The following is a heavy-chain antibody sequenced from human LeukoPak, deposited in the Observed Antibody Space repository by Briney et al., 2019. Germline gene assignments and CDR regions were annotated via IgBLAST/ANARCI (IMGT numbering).Heavy chain of an antibody. CDR2: ISSSGSTI. D-gene: IGHD4-17*01. J-gene: IGHJ6*03. CDR3: AREPITSYGDNYYYYHYMDV. CDR1: GFTFSDYY. V-gene: IGHV3-11*04. Sequence: GGSLRLSCAASGFTFSDYYMSWIRQAPGKGLEWVSYISSSGSTIYYADSVKGRFTISRDNAKNSLYLQMNSLRAEDTAVYCCAREPITSYGDNYYYYHYMDVWGKGTTVTVSS.